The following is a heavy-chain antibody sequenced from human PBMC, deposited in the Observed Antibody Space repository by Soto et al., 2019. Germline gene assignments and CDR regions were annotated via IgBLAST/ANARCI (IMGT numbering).Heavy chain of an antibody. CDR1: GGSVNSGSYF. CDR3: ARVDTSMVNYFDY. V-gene: IGHV4-31*03. D-gene: IGHD5-18*01. CDR2: SHYSGSA. Sequence: QVQLQESGPGLVRPSQTLSLTCTVSGGSVNSGSYFWTWIRQHPGKGLEWIAYSHYSGSAFYNPPLKSRLTISFDTSKNQFSLRLGSVTAADTAIYYCARVDTSMVNYFDYWGQGALVIFSS. J-gene: IGHJ4*02.